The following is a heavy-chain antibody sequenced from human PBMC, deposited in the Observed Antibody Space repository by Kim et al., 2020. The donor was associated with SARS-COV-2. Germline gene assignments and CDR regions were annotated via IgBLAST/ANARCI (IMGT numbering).Heavy chain of an antibody. Sequence: GGSLRLSCAASGFTLSGYAMNWVRQAPGKGLEWVSAIHGAGVTTYSADSVKGRFIISRDNSSVTVSLQMNRLRLEDTAVYYCARIPVYANYPNWFEPWGRGTVVTVSS. CDR1: GFTLSGYA. CDR2: IHGAGVTT. V-gene: IGHV3-23*01. J-gene: IGHJ5*02. D-gene: IGHD4-17*01. CDR3: ARIPVYANYPNWFEP.